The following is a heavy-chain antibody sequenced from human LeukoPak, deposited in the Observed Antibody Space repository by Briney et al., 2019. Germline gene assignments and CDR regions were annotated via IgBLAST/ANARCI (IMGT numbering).Heavy chain of an antibody. Sequence: ASVKVSCKASGYTFTSYYMHWVRQAPGQGLEWMGIINPSGGSTSYAQKFQGRVTMTRDTSTSTVYIELSSLRSEDTAEYYCATSNRDGYNLDYWGQGTLVTVSS. CDR2: INPSGGST. V-gene: IGHV1-46*01. D-gene: IGHD5-24*01. CDR1: GYTFTSYY. J-gene: IGHJ4*02. CDR3: ATSNRDGYNLDY.